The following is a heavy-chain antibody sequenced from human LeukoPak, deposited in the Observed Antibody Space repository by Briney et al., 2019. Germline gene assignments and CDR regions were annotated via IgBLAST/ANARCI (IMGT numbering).Heavy chain of an antibody. CDR3: ARGRIAAANTGAFDI. CDR2: IYHSGST. D-gene: IGHD6-13*01. J-gene: IGHJ3*02. V-gene: IGHV4-4*02. Sequence: SETLSRTCVVSGGSISSSNWWSWVRQPPGKGLEGFGEIYHSGSTSYNPSLKSRVTISLDRSKSQFSLKLTSVTAADTAVYYCARGRIAAANTGAFDIWGQGTMGTVSS. CDR1: GGSISSSNW.